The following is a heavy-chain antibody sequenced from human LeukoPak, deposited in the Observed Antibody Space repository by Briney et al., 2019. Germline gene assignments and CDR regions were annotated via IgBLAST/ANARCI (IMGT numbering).Heavy chain of an antibody. Sequence: ASVKVSCKASGYTFTSYGISWVRQAPGQGLGWMGWISAYNGNTNYAQKLQGRVTMTTDTSTSTAYMELRSLRSDDTAVYYCARGVQDYDILTGYYRGKRLDVWGKGTTVTVPS. CDR3: ARGVQDYDILTGYYRGKRLDV. CDR1: GYTFTSYG. CDR2: ISAYNGNT. V-gene: IGHV1-18*01. J-gene: IGHJ6*04. D-gene: IGHD3-9*01.